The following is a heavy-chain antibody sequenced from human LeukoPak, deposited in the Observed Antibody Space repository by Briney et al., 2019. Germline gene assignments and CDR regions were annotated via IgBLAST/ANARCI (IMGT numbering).Heavy chain of an antibody. V-gene: IGHV3-53*01. J-gene: IGHJ4*02. CDR2: IYADGTT. Sequence: PGGSLRLSCAASGFTVSRNYMSWVRQAPGKGLEWVLVIYADGTTYYADSVKGRFTFSRDNSKNTLYLQMNSLRAEDTAVYYCARDLEGYFDYWGQGTLVTVSS. D-gene: IGHD1-1*01. CDR3: ARDLEGYFDY. CDR1: GFTVSRNY.